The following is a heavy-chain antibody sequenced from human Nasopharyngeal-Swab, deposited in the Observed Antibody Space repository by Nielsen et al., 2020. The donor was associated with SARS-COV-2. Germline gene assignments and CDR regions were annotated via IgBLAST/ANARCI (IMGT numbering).Heavy chain of an antibody. D-gene: IGHD4-23*01. J-gene: IGHJ4*02. Sequence: GESLKISCAASGFTFIIYWMIWVRQAPGKGLDWVANIKEDGSEKYYVDSVKGRFTISRDNAKNSLYLQMNSLRAEDTAVYYCAGGNSADHWGQGTLVTVSS. CDR1: GFTFIIYW. CDR2: IKEDGSEK. V-gene: IGHV3-7*03. CDR3: AGGNSADH.